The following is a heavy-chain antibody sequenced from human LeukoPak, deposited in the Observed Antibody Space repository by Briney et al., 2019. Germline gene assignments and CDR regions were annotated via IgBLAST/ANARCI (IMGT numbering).Heavy chain of an antibody. Sequence: SETLSLTCTVSGGSISSYYWSWIRQPPGKGLEWIGYIYYSGSTNYNPSLKSRVTISVDTSKNQFSLKLSSVTAADTAVYYRARHKGPGDYYYYGMDVWGQGTTVTVSS. V-gene: IGHV4-59*08. CDR3: ARHKGPGDYYYYGMDV. CDR2: IYYSGST. J-gene: IGHJ6*02. CDR1: GGSISSYY.